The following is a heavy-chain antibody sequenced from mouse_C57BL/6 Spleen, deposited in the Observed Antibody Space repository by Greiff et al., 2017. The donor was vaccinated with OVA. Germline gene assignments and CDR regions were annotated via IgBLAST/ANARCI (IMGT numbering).Heavy chain of an antibody. V-gene: IGHV1-80*01. CDR1: GYAFSSYW. J-gene: IGHJ4*01. CDR2: IYPGDGDT. Sequence: VQLQQSGAELVKPGASVKISCKASGYAFSSYWMNWVKQRPGKGLEWIGQIYPGDGDTNYNGKFKGKATLTADKSSSTAYMQLSSLTSEDSAGYFCARRGYYGSSPYYYAMDYWGQGTSVTVSS. CDR3: ARRGYYGSSPYYYAMDY. D-gene: IGHD1-1*01.